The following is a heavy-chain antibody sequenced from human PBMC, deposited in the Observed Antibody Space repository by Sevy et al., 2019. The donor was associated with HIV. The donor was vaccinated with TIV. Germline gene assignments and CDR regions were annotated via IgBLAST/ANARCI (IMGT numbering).Heavy chain of an antibody. CDR2: VSYDGSNK. CDR3: AKDKGAYSGYDYENWFDP. J-gene: IGHJ5*02. CDR1: GFTFSNYA. V-gene: IGHV3-30*18. Sequence: GGSLRLSCVASGFTFSNYAMHWVRQAPGKGLEWVTVVSYDGSNKYYADSVKGRFTISRDNSKNTLYLQMSSLRTEDTAVYYCAKDKGAYSGYDYENWFDPWGQGTLVTVSS. D-gene: IGHD5-12*01.